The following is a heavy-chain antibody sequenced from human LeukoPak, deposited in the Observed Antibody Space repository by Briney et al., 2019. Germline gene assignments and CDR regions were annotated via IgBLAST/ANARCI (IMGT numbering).Heavy chain of an antibody. D-gene: IGHD2-15*01. V-gene: IGHV1-2*06. CDR2: INPNSGGT. J-gene: IGHJ4*02. Sequence: GASVKVSCKASGYTFTGYYMHWVRQAPGQGLEWMGRINPNSGGTNYAQKFQGRVTMTRDTSISTAYMELSRLRSDDTAVYYCAREGILPPFGSDYWGQGTLVTVSS. CDR1: GYTFTGYY. CDR3: AREGILPPFGSDY.